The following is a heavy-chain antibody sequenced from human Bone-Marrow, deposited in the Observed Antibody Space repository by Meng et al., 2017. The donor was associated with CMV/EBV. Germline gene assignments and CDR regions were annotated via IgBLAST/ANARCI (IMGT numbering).Heavy chain of an antibody. D-gene: IGHD2-2*01. J-gene: IGHJ5*02. CDR3: AREISCSSWFDP. Sequence: GSLRLSCTVYGGPFSGYYWSWICQPPGKGLEWIGEINHSGSTNYNPSLKSRVTISLDTSKNQFSLKMSSVTAADTAVYYCAREISCSSWFDPWGQGTLVTGSS. V-gene: IGHV4-34*01. CDR1: GGPFSGYY. CDR2: INHSGST.